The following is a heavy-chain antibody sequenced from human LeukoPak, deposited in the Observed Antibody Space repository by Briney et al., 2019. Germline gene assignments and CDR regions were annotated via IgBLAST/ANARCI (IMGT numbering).Heavy chain of an antibody. Sequence: PSETLSLTRTVTGCSITSYYWSWLRQPPGKGLEWIGYFSYSGSTNYNPSLKSRVTISVDTSKNQFSLKLISVTAADTAVYYCARGFGYGGNSNYWGQGTLVTVSS. D-gene: IGHD4-23*01. CDR1: GCSITSYY. V-gene: IGHV4-59*01. CDR2: FSYSGST. J-gene: IGHJ4*02. CDR3: ARGFGYGGNSNY.